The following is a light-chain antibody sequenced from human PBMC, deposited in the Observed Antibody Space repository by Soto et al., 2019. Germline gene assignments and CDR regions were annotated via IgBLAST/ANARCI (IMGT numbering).Light chain of an antibody. CDR3: QQYGSSPRT. CDR1: QSVSNSY. Sequence: EMALTQSPGTLSLSPGASAALSGRASQSVSNSYLAWYQQKPGQAPRLLIFGASSRATGIPDRFTGSGSGTDFTLTVGRLEPEDFALYYCQQYGSSPRTFGQGTKVDIK. CDR2: GAS. V-gene: IGKV3-20*01. J-gene: IGKJ1*01.